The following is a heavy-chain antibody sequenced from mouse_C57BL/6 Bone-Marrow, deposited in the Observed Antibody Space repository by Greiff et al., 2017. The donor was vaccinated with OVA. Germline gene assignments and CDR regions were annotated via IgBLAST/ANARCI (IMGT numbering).Heavy chain of an antibody. J-gene: IGHJ1*03. CDR2: FYPGSGSI. V-gene: IGHV1-62-2*01. Sequence: LMESGAELVKPGASVKLSCKASGYTFTEYTIHWVKQRSGQGLEWIGWFYPGSGSIKYNEKFKDKATLTADKSSSTVYMELSRLTSEDSAVYVCARHEKEGLGDWYFDVWGTGTTVTVSS. CDR3: ARHEKEGLGDWYFDV. D-gene: IGHD2-2*01. CDR1: GYTFTEYT.